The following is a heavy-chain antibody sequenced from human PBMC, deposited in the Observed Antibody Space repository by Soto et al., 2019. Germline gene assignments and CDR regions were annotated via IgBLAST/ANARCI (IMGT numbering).Heavy chain of an antibody. CDR3: SKDGSWDGGGGES. V-gene: IGHV1-69*18. D-gene: IGHD3-16*01. CDR2: IIPVFRTS. J-gene: IGHJ4*02. CDR1: VVTFSSYA. Sequence: QVQLVQSGAELKKPGSSVKVSCSASVVTFSSYAFTWVRQAPGQGLEWMGNIIPVFRTSNYEQGFQGRLTISADESTTPIYMELNSLRSEDTAVYFCSKDGSWDGGGGESWGQGTLVIVSS.